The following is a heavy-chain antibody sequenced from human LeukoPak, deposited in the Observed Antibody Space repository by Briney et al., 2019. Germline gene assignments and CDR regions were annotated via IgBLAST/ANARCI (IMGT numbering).Heavy chain of an antibody. Sequence: GASMKVSCKASGYTFTNYDINWARQATGQGLEWMGWMNPNSGNIGYAQKFQGRVTITRNTSISTAYMELSSLRSEDTAVYYCARAAWVDYSYYYMDVWGKGTTVTVSS. D-gene: IGHD2-15*01. CDR3: ARAAWVDYSYYYMDV. CDR2: MNPNSGNI. J-gene: IGHJ6*03. CDR1: GYTFTNYD. V-gene: IGHV1-8*03.